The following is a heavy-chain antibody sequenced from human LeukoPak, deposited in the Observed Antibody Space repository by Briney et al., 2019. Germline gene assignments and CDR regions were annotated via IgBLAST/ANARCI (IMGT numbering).Heavy chain of an antibody. J-gene: IGHJ4*02. CDR2: ISYDGSNK. CDR3: AKEAYFDY. V-gene: IGHV3-30*18. Sequence: GGSLRLSCAASGSTFSSYGMHWVRQAPGKGLEWVAVISYDGSNKYYADSVKGRFTISRDNSKNTLYLQMNSLRAEDTAVYYCAKEAYFDYWGQGTLVTVSS. CDR1: GSTFSSYG.